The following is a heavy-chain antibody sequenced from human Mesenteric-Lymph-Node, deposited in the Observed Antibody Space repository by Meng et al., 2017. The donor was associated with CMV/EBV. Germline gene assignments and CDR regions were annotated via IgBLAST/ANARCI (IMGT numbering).Heavy chain of an antibody. Sequence: SETLSLTCSVSSDSIIDYYWSWIRQPPGKGLEWIGYIYYTGNTYYNPSLESRVTIAVDTSKNQFSLKLTSVTATDTATYYCATGPLPAYGTHWFDPWGQGKVVTVSS. D-gene: IGHD1-1*01. CDR1: SDSIIDYY. J-gene: IGHJ5*02. CDR3: ATGPLPAYGTHWFDP. V-gene: IGHV4-59*01. CDR2: IYYTGNT.